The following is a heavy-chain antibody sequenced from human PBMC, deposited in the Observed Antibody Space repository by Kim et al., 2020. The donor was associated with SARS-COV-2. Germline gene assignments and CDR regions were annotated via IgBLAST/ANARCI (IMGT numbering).Heavy chain of an antibody. D-gene: IGHD3-10*01. V-gene: IGHV1-2*02. CDR2: INPNSGVT. CDR1: GYTFAAYY. Sequence: ASVKVSCKASGYTFAAYYIHWVRQAPGQGLEWMGWINPNSGVTNSAQKFQGRVTMTRDTSITTAYMELSSLRSDDAAVYYCVRGGGFTVVRGGKGVDVWG. J-gene: IGHJ6*01. CDR3: VRGGGFTVVRGGKGVDV.